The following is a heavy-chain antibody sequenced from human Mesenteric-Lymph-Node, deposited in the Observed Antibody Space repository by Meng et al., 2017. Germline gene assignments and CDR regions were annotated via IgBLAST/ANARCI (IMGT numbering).Heavy chain of an antibody. CDR3: ARIFCTATDCYYDY. D-gene: IGHD2-21*02. Sequence: GESLKISCAASGFTFSRNAMSWVRQAPGKGLEWVANINQGGSDKYYMDSVKGRFTISRDNAESSLYLQMNSLRAEDTAVYYCARIFCTATDCYYDYWGQGTLVTVSS. V-gene: IGHV3-7*01. CDR1: GFTFSRNA. J-gene: IGHJ4*02. CDR2: INQGGSDK.